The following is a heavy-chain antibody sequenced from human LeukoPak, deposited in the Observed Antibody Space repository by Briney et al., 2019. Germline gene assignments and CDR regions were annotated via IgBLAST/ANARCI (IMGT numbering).Heavy chain of an antibody. D-gene: IGHD6-19*01. CDR3: ARRRIGMDSSGWYASGDYYFDN. CDR1: GASISSDY. J-gene: IGHJ4*02. Sequence: SETLSLTCIVSGASISSDYWSWIRQPPGKGLEWMGYIYHSGSTNYNPSLKSRVTISIDTSKSQFSLKMSSVTAADTAVYYCARRRIGMDSSGWYASGDYYFDNWGQGTLVSVSS. CDR2: IYHSGST. V-gene: IGHV4-59*01.